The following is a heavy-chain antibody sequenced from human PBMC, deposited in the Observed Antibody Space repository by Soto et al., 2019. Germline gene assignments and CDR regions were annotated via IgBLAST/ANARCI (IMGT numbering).Heavy chain of an antibody. CDR2: IYTSGST. J-gene: IGHJ4*02. V-gene: IGHV4-4*07. Sequence: TLSLTCTVSGGSISSYYWSWIRQPAGKGLEWIGRIYTSGSTNYNPSLKSRVTMSVDTSKNQFSLKLSSVTAADTAVYYCARDWYSGYGLSPLFDYWGQGTLVTVSS. CDR3: ARDWYSGYGLSPLFDY. CDR1: GGSISSYY. D-gene: IGHD5-12*01.